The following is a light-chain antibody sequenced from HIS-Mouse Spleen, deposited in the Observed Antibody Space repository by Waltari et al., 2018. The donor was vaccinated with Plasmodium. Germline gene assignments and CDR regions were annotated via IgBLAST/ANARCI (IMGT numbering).Light chain of an antibody. CDR1: QSFSSN. Sequence: IGMPQSPASLSVPPGARATLSCRTSQSFSSNLAWYQQKPGQAPRLLIYGASTRATGIPARFSGSGSGTEFTLTISSLQSEDFAVYYCQQYNNWSFTFGPGTKVDIK. V-gene: IGKV3-15*01. CDR2: GAS. J-gene: IGKJ3*01. CDR3: QQYNNWSFT.